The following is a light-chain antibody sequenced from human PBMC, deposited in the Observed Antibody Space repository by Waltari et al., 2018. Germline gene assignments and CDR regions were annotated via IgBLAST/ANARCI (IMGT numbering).Light chain of an antibody. V-gene: IGKV3-20*01. Sequence: SRRAIQSITSDLAWYQQKPGQAPRLLIYDAASRATGIPDRFSGSGSGTDFSLTISRLEPEDSAVYYCQKYGTLPATFGQGTKVEIK. CDR1: QSITSD. CDR3: QKYGTLPAT. J-gene: IGKJ1*01. CDR2: DAA.